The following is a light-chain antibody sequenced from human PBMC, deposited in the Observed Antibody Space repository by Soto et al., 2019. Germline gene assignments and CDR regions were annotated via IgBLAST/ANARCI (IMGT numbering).Light chain of an antibody. CDR2: GNT. V-gene: IGLV1-40*01. J-gene: IGLJ2*01. Sequence: QAVVTQPPSVSGAPGQRVTISCTGSSSNIGAGYGVHWYQQLPGTAPKLLIYGNTNRPSGVPDRFSGSKSGTSASLAITGLQAEDEADYYCHSYDSSLSGVVFGGGTQLTVL. CDR3: HSYDSSLSGVV. CDR1: SSNIGAGYG.